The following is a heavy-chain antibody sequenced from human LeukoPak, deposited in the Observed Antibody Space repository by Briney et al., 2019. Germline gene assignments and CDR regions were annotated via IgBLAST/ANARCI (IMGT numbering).Heavy chain of an antibody. CDR2: ISSSSSYI. D-gene: IGHD4-17*01. CDR3: ARGSDYGDSHNYYYYMDV. CDR1: GFTFSSYS. V-gene: IGHV3-21*01. J-gene: IGHJ6*03. Sequence: GGSLRLSCAASGFTFSSYSMNWVRQAPGKGLEWVSSISSSSSYIYYADSVKGRFTISRDNAKNSLYLQMNSLRAEDTAVYYCARGSDYGDSHNYYYYMDVWGKGTTVTVSS.